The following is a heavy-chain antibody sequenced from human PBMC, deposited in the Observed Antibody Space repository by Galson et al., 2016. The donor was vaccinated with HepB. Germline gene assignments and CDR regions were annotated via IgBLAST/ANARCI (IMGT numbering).Heavy chain of an antibody. Sequence: SLRLSCAASGFTFSSYSMKWVRQAPGKGLEWVSSISSSSSYVYYADSVKGRFTISRDNAKNSLYLQMNSLRAEDTAVYYCARVGYDFWSDYYNKNRYYYGMDVWGQGTTVTVSS. D-gene: IGHD3-3*01. V-gene: IGHV3-21*01. CDR1: GFTFSSYS. CDR3: ARVGYDFWSDYYNKNRYYYGMDV. J-gene: IGHJ6*02. CDR2: ISSSSSYV.